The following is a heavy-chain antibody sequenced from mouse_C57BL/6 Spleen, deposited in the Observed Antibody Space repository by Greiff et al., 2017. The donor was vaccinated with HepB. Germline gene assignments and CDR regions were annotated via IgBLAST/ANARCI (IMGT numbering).Heavy chain of an antibody. Sequence: VQLKQSGPELVKPGASVKISCKASGYSFTGYYMNWVKQSPEKSLEWIGEINPSTGGTTYNQKFKAKATLTVDKSSSTAYMQLKSLTSEDSAVYYCASYYAKGGFAYWGQGTLVTVSA. V-gene: IGHV1-42*01. CDR3: ASYYAKGGFAY. CDR1: GYSFTGYY. D-gene: IGHD2-1*01. CDR2: INPSTGGT. J-gene: IGHJ3*01.